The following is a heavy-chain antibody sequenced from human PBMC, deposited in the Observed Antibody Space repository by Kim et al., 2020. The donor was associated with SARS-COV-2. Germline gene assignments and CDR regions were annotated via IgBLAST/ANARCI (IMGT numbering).Heavy chain of an antibody. D-gene: IGHD4-17*01. J-gene: IGHJ3*02. V-gene: IGHV4-59*01. CDR3: ARAPGEVGFRYGDYVAFDI. Sequence: SRVTISVDTSKNQFSLKLSSVTAADTAVYYCARAPGEVGFRYGDYVAFDIWGQGTMVTVSS.